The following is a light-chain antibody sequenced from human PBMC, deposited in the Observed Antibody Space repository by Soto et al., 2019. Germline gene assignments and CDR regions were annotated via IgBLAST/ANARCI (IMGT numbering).Light chain of an antibody. CDR3: SAYTTSIALYV. Sequence: QSALTQPPSASGSPGQSVTISCTGTSSDIGGYNYVSWYQQHPGKAPKLLIYDVTERPSGVPDRFSGSKSGNTASLTISGLQAEDEADYYCSAYTTSIALYVFGAGTQLTVL. V-gene: IGLV2-8*01. CDR2: DVT. CDR1: SSDIGGYNY. J-gene: IGLJ7*01.